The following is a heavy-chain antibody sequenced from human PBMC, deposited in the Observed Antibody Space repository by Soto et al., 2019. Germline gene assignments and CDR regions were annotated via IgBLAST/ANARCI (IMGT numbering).Heavy chain of an antibody. Sequence: PGGSLRLSCAASGFTFSSCAMSWVRQAPGKGLEWVSAISGSGGSTYYADSVKGRVTISRDNSKNTLYLQMNSLRAEDTAVYYCAAGSEGYYYYGMDVWGQGTTVTVSS. CDR3: AAGSEGYYYYGMDV. V-gene: IGHV3-23*01. CDR1: GFTFSSCA. CDR2: ISGSGGST. J-gene: IGHJ6*02.